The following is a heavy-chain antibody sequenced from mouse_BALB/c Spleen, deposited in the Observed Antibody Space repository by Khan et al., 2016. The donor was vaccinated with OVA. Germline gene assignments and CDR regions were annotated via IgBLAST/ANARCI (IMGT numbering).Heavy chain of an antibody. Sequence: QVQLKQSGAELAKPGASVKMSCKVSGYTFINYWILWVKQRPGQGLEWIGYINPSTGYTEYNQNFKDRATLTEDKSSSTAYMQLSSLTSEDSAVYYCARRGLRWDFDYWGQGTTLTVSS. CDR3: ARRGLRWDFDY. CDR1: GYTFINYW. J-gene: IGHJ2*01. V-gene: IGHV1-7*01. D-gene: IGHD1-1*01. CDR2: INPSTGYT.